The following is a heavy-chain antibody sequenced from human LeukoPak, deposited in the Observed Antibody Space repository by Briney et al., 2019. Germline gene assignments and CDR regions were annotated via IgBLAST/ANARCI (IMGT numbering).Heavy chain of an antibody. V-gene: IGHV4-39*07. CDR3: ARGSDIVVVAPDY. CDR1: GGSISSSSYY. CDR2: IYYSGST. D-gene: IGHD2-15*01. Sequence: SETLSLTCTVSGGSISSSSYYWGWIRQPPGKGLEWIGSIYYSGSTYYNPSLKSRVTISVDTSKNQFSLKLSSVTAADTAVYYCARGSDIVVVAPDYWGRGTLVTVSS. J-gene: IGHJ4*02.